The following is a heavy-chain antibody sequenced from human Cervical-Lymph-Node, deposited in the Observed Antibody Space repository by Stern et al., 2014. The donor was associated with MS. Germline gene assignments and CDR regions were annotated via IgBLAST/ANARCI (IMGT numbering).Heavy chain of an antibody. CDR1: GFTFSRYS. CDR2: ISSSSSYI. Sequence: EVQLVESGGGLVKPGGSLRLSCAASGFTFSRYSMNWVRQAPGKGLEWVSSISSSSSYIYYADSVKGRFTISRDNAKNSLYLQMNSLRAEDTAVYYCARDAPKITMMDYWGQGTLVTVSS. J-gene: IGHJ4*02. V-gene: IGHV3-21*01. D-gene: IGHD3-22*01. CDR3: ARDAPKITMMDY.